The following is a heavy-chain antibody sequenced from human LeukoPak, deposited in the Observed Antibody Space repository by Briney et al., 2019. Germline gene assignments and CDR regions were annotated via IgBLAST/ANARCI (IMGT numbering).Heavy chain of an antibody. V-gene: IGHV1-69*05. CDR1: GGTFSSYA. CDR3: ARDRLAARSNFRGYYFEY. J-gene: IGHJ4*02. D-gene: IGHD6-6*01. CDR2: ILPIFGTA. Sequence: GASVKVSCKASGGTFSSYAISWVRQAPGQGLEWMGAILPIFGTANYAQKFQGRVTITTDESTSTAYMELSSLRSEDTAVYYCARDRLAARSNFRGYYFEYWGQGTLVTVSS.